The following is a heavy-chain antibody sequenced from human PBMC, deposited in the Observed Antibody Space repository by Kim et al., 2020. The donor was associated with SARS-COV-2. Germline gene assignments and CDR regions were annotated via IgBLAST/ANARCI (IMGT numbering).Heavy chain of an antibody. V-gene: IGHV4-31*03. J-gene: IGHJ5*02. CDR3: ARDRGFGVLFIDP. D-gene: IGHD3-10*01. Sequence: SETLSLTCTVSGGSISSGGYYWSWIRQHPGKGLEWIGYIYYSGSTYYNPSLKSRVTISVDTSKNQFSLKLSSVTAADTAVYYCARDRGFGVLFIDPWGQGTLVTVSS. CDR1: GGSISSGGYY. CDR2: IYYSGST.